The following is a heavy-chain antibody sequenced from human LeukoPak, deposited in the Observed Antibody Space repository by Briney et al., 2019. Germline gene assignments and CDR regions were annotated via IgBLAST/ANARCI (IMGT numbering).Heavy chain of an antibody. CDR1: GFTFSSYG. D-gene: IGHD6-19*01. V-gene: IGHV3-48*04. J-gene: IGHJ4*02. CDR3: ARSAVAGTYFDY. Sequence: PGGSLRLSCAASGFTFSSYGMHWVRQAPGKGLEWVSSVKDRFTISRDNAKNSLYLQVNSLRVEDTAVYFCARSAVAGTYFDYWGQGTLVTVSS.